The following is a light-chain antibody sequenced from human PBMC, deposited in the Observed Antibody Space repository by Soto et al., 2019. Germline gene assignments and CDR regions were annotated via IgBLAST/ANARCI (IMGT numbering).Light chain of an antibody. Sequence: EIVMTQSPATLSVSPGQRATLSCRASQSVSSNLAWYQQKPGQTPRLLIYAASTTATGIPARFSGSGSGTEFTLTISSLQSEDFVVYYCQQYKNWPRTFGQGTKVDIK. CDR3: QQYKNWPRT. CDR1: QSVSSN. J-gene: IGKJ1*01. V-gene: IGKV3-15*01. CDR2: AAS.